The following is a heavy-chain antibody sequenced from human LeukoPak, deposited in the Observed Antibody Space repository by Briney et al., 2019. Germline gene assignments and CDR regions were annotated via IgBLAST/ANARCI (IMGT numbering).Heavy chain of an antibody. CDR2: ISGSGGST. CDR3: AKDPIWAVAGILDNWFDP. J-gene: IGHJ5*02. CDR1: GFTSSSYA. V-gene: IGHV3-23*01. Sequence: GGSLRLSCAASGFTSSSYAMSWVRQAPGKGLEWVSAISGSGGSTYYADSVKGRFTISRDNSKNTLYLQMNSLRAEDTAVYYCAKDPIWAVAGILDNWFDPWGQGTLVTVSS. D-gene: IGHD6-19*01.